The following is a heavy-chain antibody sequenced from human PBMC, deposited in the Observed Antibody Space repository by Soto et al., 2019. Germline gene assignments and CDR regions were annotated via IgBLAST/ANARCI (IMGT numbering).Heavy chain of an antibody. CDR3: ARHSTYCSGGSCYSVDFDY. D-gene: IGHD2-15*01. J-gene: IGHJ4*02. V-gene: IGHV5-51*01. Sequence: PGESLKISCKGSGYSFTSYWIGWVRQMPGKGLEWMGIIYPGDSDTRYSPSLQGQVTISADKSISTAYLQWSSLKASDTAMYYCARHSTYCSGGSCYSVDFDYWGQGTLVTVSS. CDR2: IYPGDSDT. CDR1: GYSFTSYW.